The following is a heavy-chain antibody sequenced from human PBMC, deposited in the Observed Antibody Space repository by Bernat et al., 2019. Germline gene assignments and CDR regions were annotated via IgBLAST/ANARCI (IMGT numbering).Heavy chain of an antibody. V-gene: IGHV3-7*03. J-gene: IGHJ3*01. CDR2: IKSDGSAK. CDR3: ARDPGWGALDL. CDR1: GVSCLSHW. Sequence: GEGGRAGAGWGEPGGALGRSCAASGVSCLSHWMCWLRQAPGEGLEWVANIKSDGSAKYYVDSVKGRFTISRDNVNNSLYLQMNGLRADDTAVYYCARDPGWGALDLWGQGTMGTVSS. D-gene: IGHD3-16*01.